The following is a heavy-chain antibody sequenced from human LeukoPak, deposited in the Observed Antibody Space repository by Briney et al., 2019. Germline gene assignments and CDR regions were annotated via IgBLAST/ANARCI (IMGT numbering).Heavy chain of an antibody. CDR2: ISTSGGSS. V-gene: IGHV3-23*01. D-gene: IGHD3-22*01. CDR3: AIMHPYYDGSGYWVQ. J-gene: IGHJ4*02. Sequence: GGSLRLSCTASGFTFSSYAMSWVRQAPGKGLEWVSGISTSGGSSSYADSVKGRFTISRDNPRNTLYMQMNSLRAEDTALYYCAIMHPYYDGSGYWVQWGQGTLVTVSS. CDR1: GFTFSSYA.